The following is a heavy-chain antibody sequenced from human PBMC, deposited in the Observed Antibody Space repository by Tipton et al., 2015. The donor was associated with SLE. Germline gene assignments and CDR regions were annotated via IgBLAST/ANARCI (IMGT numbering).Heavy chain of an antibody. J-gene: IGHJ3*02. CDR1: GYSFSDYY. CDR3: ARVLQSGDAFDI. V-gene: IGHV1-2*06. D-gene: IGHD4-11*01. CDR2: INPNSGGT. Sequence: QLVQSGAEVKKPGASVKVSCKASGYSFSDYYIHWVRQAPGQGLEFLGRINPNSGGTNYGQRFLGRVTMTRVTSISTAYMELSSLRSDDTAVYHCARVLQSGDAFDIWGQGTMVTVSS.